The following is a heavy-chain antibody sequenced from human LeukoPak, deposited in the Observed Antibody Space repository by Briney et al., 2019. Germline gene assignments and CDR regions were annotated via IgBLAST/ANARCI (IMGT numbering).Heavy chain of an antibody. CDR2: ISGSGGST. V-gene: IGHV3-23*01. CDR1: GFTFSNYW. CDR3: AKVYYDILTGYRVDGMDV. Sequence: PGGSLRLSCAAFGFTFSNYWMTWVRQAPGKGLEWVSAISGSGGSTYYADSVKGRFTISRDNSKNTLYLQMNSLRAEDTAVYYCAKVYYDILTGYRVDGMDVWGQGTTVTVSS. D-gene: IGHD3-9*01. J-gene: IGHJ6*02.